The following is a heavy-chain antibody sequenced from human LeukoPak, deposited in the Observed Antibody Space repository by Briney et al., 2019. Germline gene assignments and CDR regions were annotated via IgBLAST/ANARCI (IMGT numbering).Heavy chain of an antibody. V-gene: IGHV3-30*18. J-gene: IGHJ6*02. CDR3: AKRDYFGSVDSYYAMDV. CDR2: ISYDGNNQ. D-gene: IGHD3-10*01. CDR1: GCTFSSYG. Sequence: GRSLRLSCAASGCTFSSYGMHWVRQAPGKGLEWVAVISYDGNNQYYGDSVKGRFTISRDNSKNTLYLQMNSLGAEDTAVCYCAKRDYFGSVDSYYAMDVWGQGTTVTVSS.